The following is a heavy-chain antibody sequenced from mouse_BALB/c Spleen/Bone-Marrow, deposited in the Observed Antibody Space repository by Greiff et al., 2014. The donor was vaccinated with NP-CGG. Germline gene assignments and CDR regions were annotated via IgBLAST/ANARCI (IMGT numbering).Heavy chain of an antibody. V-gene: IGHV1-69*02. CDR2: IDPSDSYT. J-gene: IGHJ2*01. CDR3: ARDSIATVVATDY. Sequence: QVQLQQSGAELVKPGASVKLSCKASGYTFTSYWMHWVKPRPGQGLEWIGEIDPSDSYTNYNQKFKGKATLTVDKSSSTAYMQLSSLTSEDSAVYYCARDSIATVVATDYWGQGTTLTVSS. CDR1: GYTFTSYW. D-gene: IGHD1-1*01.